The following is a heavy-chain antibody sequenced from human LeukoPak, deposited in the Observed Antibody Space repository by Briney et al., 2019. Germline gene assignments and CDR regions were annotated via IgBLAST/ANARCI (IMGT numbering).Heavy chain of an antibody. Sequence: SETLSLTCTVSGGSIGSYYWSWIRQPPGKGLEWIGYIYYSGSTYYNPSLKSRVTISVDTSKNQFSLKLSSVTAADTAVYYCASRIVATTYDAFDIWGQGTMVTVSS. CDR2: IYYSGST. D-gene: IGHD5-12*01. CDR1: GGSIGSYY. CDR3: ASRIVATTYDAFDI. V-gene: IGHV4-59*08. J-gene: IGHJ3*02.